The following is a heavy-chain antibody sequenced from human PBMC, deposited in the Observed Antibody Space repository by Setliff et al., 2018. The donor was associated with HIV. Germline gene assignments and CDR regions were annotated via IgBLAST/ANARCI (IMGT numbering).Heavy chain of an antibody. CDR1: GYTFIGYY. J-gene: IGHJ5*02. CDR2: INTNSGGT. CDR3: ARGGTYYYNSGSYMSLTNNCFDP. V-gene: IGHV1-2*02. Sequence: ASVKVSCKASGYTFIGYYMHWVRQAPGQGLEWMGWINTNSGGTNYAQKFQGRVTRTRDTSITTAYMELSRLRSDDTAVYYCARGGTYYYNSGSYMSLTNNCFDPWGQGTLVTVSS. D-gene: IGHD3-10*01.